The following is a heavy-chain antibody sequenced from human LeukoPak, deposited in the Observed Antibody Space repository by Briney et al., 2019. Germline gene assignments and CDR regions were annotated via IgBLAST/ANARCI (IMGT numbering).Heavy chain of an antibody. J-gene: IGHJ4*02. CDR3: ATYPEISMVLQY. Sequence: ASLKISCKASGYTFTDFYIHWVHQAPGKGLEWMGRVDPEDGEAIYAEKFRGRVTMTADTSTDTAYLELRSLKSDDTALYYCATYPEISMVLQYWGQGSLVTVSS. CDR2: VDPEDGEA. CDR1: GYTFTDFY. V-gene: IGHV1-69-2*01. D-gene: IGHD3-10*01.